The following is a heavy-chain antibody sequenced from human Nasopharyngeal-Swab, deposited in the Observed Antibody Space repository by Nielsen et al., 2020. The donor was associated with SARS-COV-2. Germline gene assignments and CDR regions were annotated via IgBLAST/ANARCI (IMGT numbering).Heavy chain of an antibody. CDR3: TSCGDGCYSGRDY. J-gene: IGHJ4*02. CDR1: CFTISDSA. Sequence: ESMMISCAASCFTISDSAIHSVRQASGKGLEWVCRVRSKGNNYATAYSAAVKGRFIIFRDDPTNTAYLQMNSLKTEDTAMYYCTSCGDGCYSGRDYWGQGTLVTVSS. D-gene: IGHD2-15*01. V-gene: IGHV3-73*01. CDR2: VRSKGNNYAT.